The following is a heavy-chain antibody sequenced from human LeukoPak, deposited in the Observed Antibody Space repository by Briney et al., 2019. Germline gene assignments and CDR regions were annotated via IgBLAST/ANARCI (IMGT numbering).Heavy chain of an antibody. V-gene: IGHV3-48*02. CDR2: VSSSSNTI. D-gene: IGHD2-21*02. J-gene: IGHJ4*02. Sequence: GGSLRLSCAASGFTFSSYSMNWVRQAPGKGLEWVSYVSSSSNTIYYADSVKGRFTISRDNAKNSLFPQMNSLRDEDTSVYYCARAVTVVTRGGLVFDYWGQGTLVTVSS. CDR3: ARAVTVVTRGGLVFDY. CDR1: GFTFSSYS.